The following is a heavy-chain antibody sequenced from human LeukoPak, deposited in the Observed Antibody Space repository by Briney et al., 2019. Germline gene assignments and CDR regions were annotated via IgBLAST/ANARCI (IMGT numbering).Heavy chain of an antibody. CDR1: GFTFSSYA. D-gene: IGHD4-17*01. CDR3: AKDFGYGDYIYYYMDV. J-gene: IGHJ6*03. V-gene: IGHV3-30-3*01. Sequence: PGGSLRLSCAASGFTFSSYAMHWVRQAPGKGLEWVAVISYDGSNKYYADSVKGRFTISRDNSKNTLYLQMNSLRAEDTAVYYCAKDFGYGDYIYYYMDVWGKGTTVTVSS. CDR2: ISYDGSNK.